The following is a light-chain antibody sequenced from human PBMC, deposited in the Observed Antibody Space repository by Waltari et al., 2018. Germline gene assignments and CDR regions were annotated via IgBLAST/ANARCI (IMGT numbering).Light chain of an antibody. CDR3: QSYDSSLSAV. Sequence: QSVLTQPPSVSGAPGQSVTISCTGSSSNIGAGYDVHWYQQLPGLAPNLLIYAFSNRPSGVSDCFYCSKSGTSSSLAINGLQAEDEAVYYCQSYDSSLSAVFGGGTKLTVL. CDR2: AFS. V-gene: IGLV1-40*01. CDR1: SSNIGAGYD. J-gene: IGLJ3*02.